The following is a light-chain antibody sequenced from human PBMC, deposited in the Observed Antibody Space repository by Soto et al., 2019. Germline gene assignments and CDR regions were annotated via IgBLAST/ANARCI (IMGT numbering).Light chain of an antibody. CDR3: XXXGSSLTWT. V-gene: IGKV3-20*01. J-gene: IGKJ1*01. Sequence: EVVLTQSPGTVSLSPGERVTLSCRASQSVISNYLAWYQQRPGQAPRLLIYAASSRATGIPDRFSGSGSGTDFTLSISSLEPEDFAXXYXXXXGSSLTWTFGQGTKVEMK. CDR1: QSVISNY. CDR2: AAS.